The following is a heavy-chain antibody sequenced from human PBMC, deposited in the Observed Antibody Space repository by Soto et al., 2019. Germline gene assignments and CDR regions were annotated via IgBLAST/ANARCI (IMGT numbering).Heavy chain of an antibody. CDR2: ISYDGNTK. D-gene: IGHD3-9*01. Sequence: QVQLVESGGGVVQPGRSLRLSYVASGFTFNNYGIHWVRQAPGKGLEWVTVISYDGNTKYYADSVKGRFTISRDNSKNTLYLQLNSLRPEDTAVYYCVKDYYDTLAGYYGPDYWGQGTLVTVSS. CDR3: VKDYYDTLAGYYGPDY. CDR1: GFTFNNYG. V-gene: IGHV3-30*18. J-gene: IGHJ4*02.